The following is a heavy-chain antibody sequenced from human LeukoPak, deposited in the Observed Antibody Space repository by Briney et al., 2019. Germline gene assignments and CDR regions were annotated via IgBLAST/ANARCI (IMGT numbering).Heavy chain of an antibody. J-gene: IGHJ6*03. CDR3: ARDSGRSLYYYYMDV. V-gene: IGHV4-39*07. CDR2: IYYSGST. D-gene: IGHD2-15*01. Sequence: SETLSLTCAVSGGSISSSTYYWGRLRQPPGKGLEWIGSIYYSGSTYYNPSLKSRVTISVDTSKNQFSLRLNSVTAADTAVYYCARDSGRSLYYYYMDVWGKGTTVIVSS. CDR1: GGSISSSTYY.